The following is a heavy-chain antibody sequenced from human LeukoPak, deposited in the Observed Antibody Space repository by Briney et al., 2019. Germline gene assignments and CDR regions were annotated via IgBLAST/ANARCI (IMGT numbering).Heavy chain of an antibody. J-gene: IGHJ4*02. D-gene: IGHD3-16*02. CDR1: GFTFDDYA. V-gene: IGHV3-43*02. Sequence: PGGSLRLSCAASGFTFDDYAMHWVRQAPGKGLEWVSLISWDGGSTYYADSVKGRFTISRDNSKNSLYLQMNSLRTEDNALYYCAKDTAYDYVWGSYRYKRYYFDYWGQGTLVTVSS. CDR2: ISWDGGST. CDR3: AKDTAYDYVWGSYRYKRYYFDY.